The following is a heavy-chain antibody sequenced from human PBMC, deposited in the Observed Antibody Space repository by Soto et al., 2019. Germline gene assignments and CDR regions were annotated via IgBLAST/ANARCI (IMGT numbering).Heavy chain of an antibody. Sequence: PSETLSLTCTVSGGSISDGYYWSWIRQHPGKGLEWIGSISDSGSTSYNPSLTSRLTISVDTSKNRFSLNLRSVTAADTAVYYCARRGRSGFSDWLDTWGQGTLVTVSS. J-gene: IGHJ5*02. V-gene: IGHV4-31*03. CDR1: GGSISDGYY. CDR2: ISDSGST. D-gene: IGHD3-3*01. CDR3: ARRGRSGFSDWLDT.